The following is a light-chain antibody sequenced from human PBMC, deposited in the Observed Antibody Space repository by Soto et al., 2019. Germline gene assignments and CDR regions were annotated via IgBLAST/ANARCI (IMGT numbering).Light chain of an antibody. J-gene: IGKJ4*01. V-gene: IGKV3-20*01. Sequence: FVLTQSPAPLSLSPGERATLSCRASQTVRNNYLAWYQQKPGQAPRLLIYDASSRATGIPDRFSGGGSGTDFTLTISRLEPEDFAVYYCQQFSSYPLTVGGGGKVAIK. CDR2: DAS. CDR3: QQFSSYPLT. CDR1: QTVRNNY.